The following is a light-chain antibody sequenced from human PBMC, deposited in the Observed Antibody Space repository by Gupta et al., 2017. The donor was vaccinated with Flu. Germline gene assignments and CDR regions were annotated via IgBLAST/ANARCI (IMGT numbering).Light chain of an antibody. V-gene: IGLV3-21*02. CDR1: NIGKIN. J-gene: IGLJ1*01. CDR2: ESR. Sequence: YVLTQPPSVSVAPGQTARLACGGDNIGKINVHWYKQKPGQAPVLVVYESRDRPSGIPARFSGSNSGNTATLTISRVEAGDEADDYCQVCDSGLDQSGFGSGTKFTV. CDR3: QVCDSGLDQSG.